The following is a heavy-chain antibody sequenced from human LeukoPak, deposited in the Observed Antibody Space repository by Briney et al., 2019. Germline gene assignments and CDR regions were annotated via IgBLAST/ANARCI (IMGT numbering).Heavy chain of an antibody. D-gene: IGHD6-19*01. CDR1: GYTFTNYG. Sequence: ASVKVSCKASGYTFTNYGISWVRQAPGQGLEWMGWISAYSGDTNYAQKLQGRVTMTTDTSTSTAYMELRSLRSDDTAVYYCARYSSGWYEGHFDYWGQGILVTVSS. CDR2: ISAYSGDT. V-gene: IGHV1-18*01. CDR3: ARYSSGWYEGHFDY. J-gene: IGHJ4*02.